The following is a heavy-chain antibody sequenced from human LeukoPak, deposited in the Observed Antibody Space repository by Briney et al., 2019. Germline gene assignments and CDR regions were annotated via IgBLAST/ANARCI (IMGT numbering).Heavy chain of an antibody. V-gene: IGHV1-69*13. Sequence: WASVKVSCKASGGTFSSYAISWVRQAPGQGLEWMGGIIPTFGTANYAQKFQGRVTITADESTSTAYMELSSLRSEDTAVYFCASAPRYSSSWPNNWFDPWGQGTLVTVSS. D-gene: IGHD6-13*01. CDR2: IIPTFGTA. CDR1: GGTFSSYA. J-gene: IGHJ5*02. CDR3: ASAPRYSSSWPNNWFDP.